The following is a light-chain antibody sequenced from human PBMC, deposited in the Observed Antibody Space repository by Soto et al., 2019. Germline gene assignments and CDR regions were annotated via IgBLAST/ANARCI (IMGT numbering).Light chain of an antibody. J-gene: IGKJ1*01. CDR2: AAS. CDR3: QQYAISDRT. CDR1: QLFVGSF. Sequence: EILLTQSPGTLSWSPGDRATLSCRASQLFVGSFLAWYQQRPGQAPRLLIYAASTRAPGIPDRFSGSESGTDFTLTISRLEPEEFASYYCQQYAISDRTFGQGTKVEI. V-gene: IGKV3-20*01.